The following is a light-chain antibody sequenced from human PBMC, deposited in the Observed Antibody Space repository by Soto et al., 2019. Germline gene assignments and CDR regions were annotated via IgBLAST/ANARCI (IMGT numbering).Light chain of an antibody. CDR3: QQYGSSPWT. Sequence: EIVTAQSPAALSVSRGERATLCCRASQSVSSNLAWYQRKPGQAPRLLIYGASTRATGIPARFSGSGSGTDSTLTIGRLEPEDFAVYYCQQYGSSPWTFGQGTKVDI. J-gene: IGKJ1*01. CDR2: GAS. CDR1: QSVSSN. V-gene: IGKV3-15*01.